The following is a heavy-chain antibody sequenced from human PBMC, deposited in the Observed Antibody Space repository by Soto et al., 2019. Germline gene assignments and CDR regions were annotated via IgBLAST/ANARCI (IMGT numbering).Heavy chain of an antibody. CDR1: GFTFSNYA. J-gene: IGHJ4*02. CDR3: AKRPASIITFDY. CDR2: ISGNGGST. Sequence: GGSLRLSCAASGFTFSNYAMSWVRQAPGKGLEWVSTISGNGGSTYYADSVKGRFTISRDNSKNMMFLQINSLRDDDSAVYYCAKRPASIITFDYWGQGTPVTVSS. D-gene: IGHD2-2*01. V-gene: IGHV3-23*01.